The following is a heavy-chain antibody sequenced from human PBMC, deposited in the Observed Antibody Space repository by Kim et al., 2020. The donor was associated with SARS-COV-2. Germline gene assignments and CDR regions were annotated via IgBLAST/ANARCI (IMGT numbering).Heavy chain of an antibody. CDR2: IYYSGST. CDR3: ARSCGVAPPVDY. V-gene: IGHV4-31*03. J-gene: IGHJ4*02. Sequence: SETLSLTCTVSGGSISSGGYYWSWIRQHPGKGLEWIGYIYYSGSTYYNPSLKSRVTISVDTSKNQFSLKLSSVTAADTAVSYCARSCGVAPPVDYWGQGTLVTVSS. D-gene: IGHD3-3*01. CDR1: GGSISSGGYY.